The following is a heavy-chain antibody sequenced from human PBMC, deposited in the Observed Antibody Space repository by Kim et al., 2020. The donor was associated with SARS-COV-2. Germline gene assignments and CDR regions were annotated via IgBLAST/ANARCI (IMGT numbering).Heavy chain of an antibody. V-gene: IGHV4-4*02. CDR2: IYHSGST. CDR1: GGSISSFIW. CDR3: ARVDARSLIFHL. D-gene: IGHD3-16*02. Sequence: SETLSLTCPVSGGSISSFIWWSWVRQPPGQGLEWIGGIYHSGSTSYNPSLKSRVTMSLDKSKNQFSLRLTSVTAADTAVYSCARVDARSLIFHLWGQGTL. J-gene: IGHJ5*02.